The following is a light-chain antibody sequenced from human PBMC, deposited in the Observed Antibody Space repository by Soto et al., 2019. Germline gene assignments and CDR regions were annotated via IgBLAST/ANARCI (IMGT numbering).Light chain of an antibody. CDR3: QLYDSLPILT. CDR1: HDISNF. Sequence: DFHLTQSPSSLSASVGGRFTITCQASHDISNFLNWYQQRPGKAPNLLIYDASNLQTGVPSRFSGGGSGTHFTLTISSLQTEDVAKYYCQLYDSLPILTFGGGTKVDIK. J-gene: IGKJ4*01. V-gene: IGKV1-33*01. CDR2: DAS.